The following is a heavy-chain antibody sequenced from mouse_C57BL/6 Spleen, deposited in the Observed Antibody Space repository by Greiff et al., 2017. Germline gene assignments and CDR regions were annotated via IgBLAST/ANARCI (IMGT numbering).Heavy chain of an antibody. J-gene: IGHJ1*03. V-gene: IGHV1-54*01. CDR2: MNPGSGGT. Sequence: QVQLQQSGAELVRPGTSVKVSCKASGYAFTNYLIEWVKQRPGQGLEWIGVMNPGSGGTNYNEKFKGKATLTADKSSSTAYMQLSSMTSEDSAVYFCARRREDCDVWGTGTTVTVSS. CDR3: ARRREDCDV. CDR1: GYAFTNYL.